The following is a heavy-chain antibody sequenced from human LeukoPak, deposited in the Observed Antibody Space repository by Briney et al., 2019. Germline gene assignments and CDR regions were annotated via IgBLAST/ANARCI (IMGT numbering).Heavy chain of an antibody. D-gene: IGHD5-18*01. J-gene: IGHJ4*02. V-gene: IGHV4-59*01. CDR1: GGSISSYY. Sequence: SETLSLTCTVSGGSISSYYWSWIRQPPGKGLEWIGYIYYSGSTNYTPSLKSRVTISVDTSKNQFSLKLSSVTAADTAVFYCARSGGYNYGYGVFDYWGQGTLVTVSS. CDR2: IYYSGST. CDR3: ARSGGYNYGYGVFDY.